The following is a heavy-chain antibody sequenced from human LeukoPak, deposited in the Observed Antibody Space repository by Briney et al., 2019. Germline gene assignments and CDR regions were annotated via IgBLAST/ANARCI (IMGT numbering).Heavy chain of an antibody. J-gene: IGHJ5*02. CDR1: GGYTGSHY. V-gene: IGHV4-4*07. D-gene: IGHD2/OR15-2a*01. CDR3: ARDFYASGFYFWFDP. CDR2: ISPSGTT. Sequence: SETLSLTCTVSGGYTGSHYWSWIRQPAGKGLEWIGRISPSGTTHYNPSLGSRVTMSVDTSKNYFSPRLSSVTAADTAVYYCARDFYASGFYFWFDPWGQGMLVTVSS.